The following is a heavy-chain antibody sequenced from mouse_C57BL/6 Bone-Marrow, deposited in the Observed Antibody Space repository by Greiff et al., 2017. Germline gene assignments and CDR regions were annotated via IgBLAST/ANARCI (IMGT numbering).Heavy chain of an antibody. D-gene: IGHD2-3*01. CDR2: ISDGGSYT. V-gene: IGHV5-4*01. CDR3: ARDSYDGCYWYFDV. Sequence: DVMLVESGGGLVKPGGSLKLSCAASGFTFSSYAMSWVRQTPEKRLEWVATISDGGSYTYYPDNVKGRFTISRDNAKNNLYLQMSHLKSEDTAMYYCARDSYDGCYWYFDVWGTGTTVTVSS. CDR1: GFTFSSYA. J-gene: IGHJ1*03.